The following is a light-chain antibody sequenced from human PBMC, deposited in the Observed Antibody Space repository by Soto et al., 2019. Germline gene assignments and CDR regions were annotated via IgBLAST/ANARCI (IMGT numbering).Light chain of an antibody. CDR2: GAS. V-gene: IGKV3-15*01. Sequence: EIAMTQSPATLSVSPGEGATLSCRASQSVSSNLAWFQQNPGQAPRLLIYGASIRATGIPAKFSGSGSGTEFTLTNTSLQSEDFAVYYCQQYNTWFSWTFGQGTKVEVK. CDR3: QQYNTWFSWT. J-gene: IGKJ1*01. CDR1: QSVSSN.